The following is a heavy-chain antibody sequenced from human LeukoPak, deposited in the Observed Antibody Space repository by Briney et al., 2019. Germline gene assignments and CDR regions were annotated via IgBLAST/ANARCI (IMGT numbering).Heavy chain of an antibody. Sequence: SETLSLTRTVSGGSVSSGGYYWSWIRQHPGKGLEWIGYNYYSDSYYNPSLKSRVSISVHTSKNQFSLNLNSVTAAVSAVYYCARGVLTGYYGDFDYWGQGTLVTVSS. CDR3: ARGVLTGYYGDFDY. CDR2: NYYSDS. D-gene: IGHD3-9*01. V-gene: IGHV4-31*03. J-gene: IGHJ4*02. CDR1: GGSVSSGGYY.